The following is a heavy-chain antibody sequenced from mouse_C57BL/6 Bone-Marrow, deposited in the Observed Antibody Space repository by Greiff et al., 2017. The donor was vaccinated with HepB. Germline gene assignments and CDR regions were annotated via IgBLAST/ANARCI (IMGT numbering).Heavy chain of an antibody. CDR1: GYAFSSYW. CDR3: ARERGYYAMDY. V-gene: IGHV1-80*01. Sequence: VQLQQSGAELVKPGASVKISCKASGYAFSSYWMNWVKQRPGKGLEWIGQIYPGDGDTNYNGKFKGKATLTADKSSSTAYMQLSSLTAEDSAVYCCARERGYYAMDYWGQGTSVTVSS. J-gene: IGHJ4*01. CDR2: IYPGDGDT.